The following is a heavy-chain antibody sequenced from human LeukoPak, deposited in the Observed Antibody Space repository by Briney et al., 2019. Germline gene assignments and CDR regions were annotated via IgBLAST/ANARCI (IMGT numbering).Heavy chain of an antibody. Sequence: SETLSLTCTVSGGSISSSSYYWGWIRQPPGKGLEWIGSIYYSGSTYYHPSLKSRVTISVDTSKNQFSLKLSSVTAADTAVYYCARQCGGNSPFDYWGQGTLVTVSS. V-gene: IGHV4-39*01. CDR2: IYYSGST. CDR3: ARQCGGNSPFDY. CDR1: GGSISSSSYY. J-gene: IGHJ4*02. D-gene: IGHD4-23*01.